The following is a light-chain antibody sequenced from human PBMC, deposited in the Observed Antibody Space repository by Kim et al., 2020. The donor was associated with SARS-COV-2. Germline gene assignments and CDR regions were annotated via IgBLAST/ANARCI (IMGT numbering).Light chain of an antibody. V-gene: IGLV2-8*01. CDR2: EVS. CDR3: SSYAGSNRGV. Sequence: SVTISCTVTSSDVGCYNYVSWYQQHPGKAPKLMIYEVSKRPSGVPDRFSGSKSGNTASLTVSGLQAEDEADYYCSSYAGSNRGVFGGGTQLTVL. J-gene: IGLJ3*02. CDR1: SSDVGCYNY.